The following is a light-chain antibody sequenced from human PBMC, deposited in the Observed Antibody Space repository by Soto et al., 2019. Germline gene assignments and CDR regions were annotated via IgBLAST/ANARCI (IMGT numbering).Light chain of an antibody. J-gene: IGKJ2*01. Sequence: DIQMTQSPSTLSASVGDSVTITCRASRSISSWVAWYQQKPGKAPKLLIYLASTLESGVPSRFSGSESGTEFNPSISSLQPDEFATYYCQQYNSDSNSFGQGTKLEI. CDR3: QQYNSDSNS. V-gene: IGKV1-5*03. CDR1: RSISSW. CDR2: LAS.